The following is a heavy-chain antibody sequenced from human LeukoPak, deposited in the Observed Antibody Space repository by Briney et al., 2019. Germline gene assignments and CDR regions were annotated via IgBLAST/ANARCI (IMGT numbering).Heavy chain of an antibody. V-gene: IGHV3-53*01. J-gene: IGHJ4*02. CDR2: LYSGGDT. CDR1: GFTVSSDY. CDR3: ARAKVGAAGFFAY. Sequence: GGSLRLSCAASGFTVSSDYMSWVRQATGKGLEWVSVLYSGGDTYYADSVKGRFSISRDNSKNTLYLEVKSLRADDTAVYYCARAKVGAAGFFAYWGQGTLVTVSS. D-gene: IGHD1-26*01.